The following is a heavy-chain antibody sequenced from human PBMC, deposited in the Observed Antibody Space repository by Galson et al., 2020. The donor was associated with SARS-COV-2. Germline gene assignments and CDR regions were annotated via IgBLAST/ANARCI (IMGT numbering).Heavy chain of an antibody. CDR3: ARVSTDYDFWSAYRSRNNWFDP. CDR1: GGSSSGNY. CDR2: INHGGST. Sequence: SETLSLTCAVYGGSSSGNYWSWIRQSPGKGLEWIGEINHGGSTNYNPSLKSRATISVDTSKNQFSLNVSSVTAADTAVYYCARVSTDYDFWSAYRSRNNWFDPWGQGILVTVSS. V-gene: IGHV4-34*01. D-gene: IGHD3-3*01. J-gene: IGHJ5*02.